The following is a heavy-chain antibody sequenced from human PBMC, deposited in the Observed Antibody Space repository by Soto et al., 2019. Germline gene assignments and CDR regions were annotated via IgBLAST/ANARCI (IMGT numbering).Heavy chain of an antibody. CDR1: GFTFSNAW. D-gene: IGHD1-26*01. CDR2: LKSKTDGGTT. V-gene: IGHV3-15*01. J-gene: IGHJ4*02. Sequence: LGGSLRLSCAASGFTFSNAWMSWVRQAPGKGLEWVGRLKSKTDGGTTDYAAPVKGRFTISRDDSKNTLYLQMNSLKTEDTAVYYGTTDLGGANSFDYWGQGTLVTASS. CDR3: TTDLGGANSFDY.